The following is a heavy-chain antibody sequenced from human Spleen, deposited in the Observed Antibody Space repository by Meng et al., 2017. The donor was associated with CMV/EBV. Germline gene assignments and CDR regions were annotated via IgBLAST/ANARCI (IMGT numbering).Heavy chain of an antibody. J-gene: IGHJ3*02. Sequence: GESLKISCAASGFTFSSYGMNWVRQAPGKGLEWVSSISSSSSYIYYADSVKGRVTISLDTSRNRLSLRLTSVTAADTATYYCAGPDDKGSSPHDPFDIWGQGTMVTVSS. CDR3: AGPDDKGSSPHDPFDI. CDR2: ISSSSSYI. D-gene: IGHD1-1*01. CDR1: GFTFSSYG. V-gene: IGHV3-21*04.